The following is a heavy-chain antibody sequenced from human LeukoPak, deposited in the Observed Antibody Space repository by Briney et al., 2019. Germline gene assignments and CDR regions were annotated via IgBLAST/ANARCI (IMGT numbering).Heavy chain of an antibody. D-gene: IGHD3-16*01. CDR1: GFTFSSYG. CDR2: IWYDGNNK. Sequence: GGSLRLSCAASGFTFSSYGMHWARQAPGKGLEWVAVIWYDGNNKYYADSVKGRFTISRDNSKNTLYLQMNSLRAEDTAVYYCARGSGAYYTWFDPWGQGTLVTVSS. J-gene: IGHJ5*02. V-gene: IGHV3-33*01. CDR3: ARGSGAYYTWFDP.